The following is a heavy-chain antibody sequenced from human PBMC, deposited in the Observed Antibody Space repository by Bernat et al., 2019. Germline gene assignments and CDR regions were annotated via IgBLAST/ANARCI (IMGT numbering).Heavy chain of an antibody. Sequence: QVQLQQWGAGLLKPSETLSLTCAVYGGSFSGYYWSWIRQPPGKGLEWIGEINHSGSTNYNPSLKSRVTISVDTSKNQCSLKLSSVTAADTSVYYCARGRPLYCSGGSCYSRWFDAWGQGTLVTVSS. D-gene: IGHD2-15*01. V-gene: IGHV4-34*01. CDR2: INHSGST. J-gene: IGHJ5*02. CDR1: GGSFSGYY. CDR3: ARGRPLYCSGGSCYSRWFDA.